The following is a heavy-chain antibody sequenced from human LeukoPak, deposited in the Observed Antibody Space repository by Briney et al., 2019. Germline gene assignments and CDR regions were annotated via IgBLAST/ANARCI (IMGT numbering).Heavy chain of an antibody. J-gene: IGHJ4*02. D-gene: IGHD6-19*01. V-gene: IGHV3-23*01. CDR3: AKDIERGIAVASYFDY. CDR2: ISGSGGST. CDR1: GFTFSSYA. Sequence: GGSLRLSCAASGFTFSSYATSWVRQAPGKGLEWVSAISGSGGSTYYADSVKGRFTISRDNSKNTLYLQMNSLRAEDTAVYYCAKDIERGIAVASYFDYWGQGTLVTVSS.